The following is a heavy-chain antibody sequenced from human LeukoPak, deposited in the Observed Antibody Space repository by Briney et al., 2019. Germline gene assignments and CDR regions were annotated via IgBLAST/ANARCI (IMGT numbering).Heavy chain of an antibody. CDR3: ARQRGSGWYGSRYYFDY. V-gene: IGHV4-4*07. Sequence: SETLSLTCTVSGGSISSYYWSWIRQPAGKGLEWIGRIYTSGSTNYNPSLKSRVTMSVDTSKNQFSLKLSSVTAADTAVYYCARQRGSGWYGSRYYFDYWGQGTLVTVSS. CDR2: IYTSGST. J-gene: IGHJ4*02. D-gene: IGHD6-19*01. CDR1: GGSISSYY.